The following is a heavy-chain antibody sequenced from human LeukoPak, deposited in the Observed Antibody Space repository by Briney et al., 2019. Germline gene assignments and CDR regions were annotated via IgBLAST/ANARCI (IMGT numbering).Heavy chain of an antibody. J-gene: IGHJ4*02. V-gene: IGHV4-4*07. CDR2: LYPRWNT. Sequence: SQTLSLTCTLSARSITFYYCSWIRHPAEKGLEWIERLYPRWNTTYNPSLESRDTISVDKSKNHVSLRMTPVTSPDTPLYYCARDHDSSGSFVSVYWGQGKLVTVSS. D-gene: IGHD6-19*01. CDR1: ARSITFYY. CDR3: ARDHDSSGSFVSVY.